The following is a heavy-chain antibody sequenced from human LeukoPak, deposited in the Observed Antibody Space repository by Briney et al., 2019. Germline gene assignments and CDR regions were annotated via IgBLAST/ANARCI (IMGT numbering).Heavy chain of an antibody. CDR3: ARDNGGWFDS. CDR2: IKQGGREE. V-gene: IGHV3-7*03. D-gene: IGHD3-10*01. Sequence: GGSLRLSCAASGFTFSDYYMSWIRQAPGKGLEWVANIKQGGREEKYVGSVKGRFAISRDDAKSTLYLQMDSLSGDDTAVYYCARDNGGWFDSWGRGTLVTVSS. J-gene: IGHJ5*01. CDR1: GFTFSDYY.